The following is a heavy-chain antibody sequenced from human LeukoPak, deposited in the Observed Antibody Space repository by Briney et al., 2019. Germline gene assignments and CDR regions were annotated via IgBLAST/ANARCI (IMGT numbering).Heavy chain of an antibody. CDR2: ISGSGGSI. Sequence: GGSLRLSCAASGFTFSSCAMSWVRQAPGKGLEWVSVISGSGGSIYYGDSLKGRFSISRDNSKNMLYLQMNSLRVEDTAVYYCAKLPEEHLNLDYWGQGTLVTVPS. CDR1: GFTFSSCA. V-gene: IGHV3-23*01. J-gene: IGHJ4*02. D-gene: IGHD1-14*01. CDR3: AKLPEEHLNLDY.